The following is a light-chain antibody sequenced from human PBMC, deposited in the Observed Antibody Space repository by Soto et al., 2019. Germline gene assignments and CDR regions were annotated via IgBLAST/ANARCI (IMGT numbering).Light chain of an antibody. CDR2: GAS. CDR3: QQYGSSPRIT. J-gene: IGKJ5*01. CDR1: QSVSSY. V-gene: IGKV3-20*01. Sequence: EIVLTQSPGTLSLSPGERATLSCRASQSVSSYLAWYQQKPGQAPRLLIYGASSRATGIPERFSGSGSGTDFSLTISSLEPEDFAVYYCQQYGSSPRITFGQGTRVEIK.